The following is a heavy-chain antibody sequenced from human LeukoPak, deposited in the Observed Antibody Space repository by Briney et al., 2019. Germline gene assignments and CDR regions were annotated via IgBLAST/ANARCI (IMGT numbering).Heavy chain of an antibody. CDR3: TSDTFGEHDH. Sequence: GGSLRFSCAASGFTFSSYWMHWVGPAPGKGLVWVSRITPDGITTTYEDPVKGRFAISRDNAKNTRFLQMNNLRAEDTALYYCTSDTFGEHDHWGQGTLVSVSS. V-gene: IGHV3-74*01. D-gene: IGHD3-10*01. CDR2: ITPDGITT. J-gene: IGHJ4*02. CDR1: GFTFSSYW.